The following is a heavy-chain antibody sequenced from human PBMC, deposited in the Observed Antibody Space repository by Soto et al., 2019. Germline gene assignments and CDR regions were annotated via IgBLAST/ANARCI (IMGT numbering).Heavy chain of an antibody. J-gene: IGHJ4*02. D-gene: IGHD6-25*01. CDR2: ISYDGSNK. CDR3: AGGEGDSSGLYFDC. V-gene: IGHV3-30-3*01. Sequence: QVQLVESGGGVVQPGRSLRLSCAASGFTFSSYAMHWVRQAPGKGLEWVAVISYDGSNKYYADSVKGRFTISRDNSKNTLVLQINSLRAEDTGGYYGAGGEGDSSGLYFDCWRQGTLVTVSS. CDR1: GFTFSSYA.